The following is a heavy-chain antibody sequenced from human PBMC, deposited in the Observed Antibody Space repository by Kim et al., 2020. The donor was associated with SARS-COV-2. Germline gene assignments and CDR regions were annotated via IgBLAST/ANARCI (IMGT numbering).Heavy chain of an antibody. Sequence: GGSLRLSCAASEFSFSSYSMNWVRQAPGKGLEWVSYISRSSTTINYADSVKGRFTISRDDAKKSLYLQMNSLRDEDTAVYYCARGFSNLGYSYYYMDVWGQGTTVTVSS. V-gene: IGHV3-48*02. D-gene: IGHD1-1*01. CDR3: ARGFSNLGYSYYYMDV. CDR1: EFSFSSYS. CDR2: ISRSSTTI. J-gene: IGHJ6*02.